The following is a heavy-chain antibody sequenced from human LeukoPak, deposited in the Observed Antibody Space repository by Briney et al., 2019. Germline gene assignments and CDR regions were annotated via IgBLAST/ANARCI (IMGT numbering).Heavy chain of an antibody. CDR2: INAGNGNT. CDR1: GYRFTSYV. CDR3: ARDRIYGSGSYYRVENWFDP. V-gene: IGHV1-3*01. J-gene: IGHJ5*02. Sequence: ASVKVSCKASGYRFTSYVMHWVRQAPGQRLEWMGWINAGNGNTKYSQEFQGRVTITRDTSASTAYMELSSLRSDDTAVYYCARDRIYGSGSYYRVENWFDPWGQGTLVTVSS. D-gene: IGHD3-10*01.